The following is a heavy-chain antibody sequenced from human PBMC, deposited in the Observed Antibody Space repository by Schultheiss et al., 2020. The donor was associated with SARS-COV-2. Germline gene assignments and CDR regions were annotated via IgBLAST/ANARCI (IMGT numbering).Heavy chain of an antibody. V-gene: IGHV1-2*04. CDR1: GNTFTGFF. CDR2: INPNSGGT. D-gene: IGHD3-3*01. J-gene: IGHJ5*02. CDR3: ARPLFGVEDWFDP. Sequence: ASVKVSCKASGNTFTGFFMHWVRQAPGQGLEWMGWINPNSGGTNYAQKFQGWVTMTRDTSISTAYMELSRLRSDDTAVYYCARPLFGVEDWFDPWGQGTLVTVSS.